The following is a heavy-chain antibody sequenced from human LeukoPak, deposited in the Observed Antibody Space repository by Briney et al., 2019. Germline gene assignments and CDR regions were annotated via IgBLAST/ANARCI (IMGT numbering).Heavy chain of an antibody. CDR1: GFAVSNNY. V-gene: IGHV3-53*01. CDR2: IYSGGST. Sequence: GGSLRLSCAASGFAVSNNYMTWVRQAPGKGLEWVSVIYSGGSTYYADSVKGRFTISGDISNNTVHLQMNSLSAADTAVYYCATNIVGGSHTQWLDSYYYYGMDVWGPGATVTVSS. D-gene: IGHD6-19*01. J-gene: IGHJ6*02. CDR3: ATNIVGGSHTQWLDSYYYYGMDV.